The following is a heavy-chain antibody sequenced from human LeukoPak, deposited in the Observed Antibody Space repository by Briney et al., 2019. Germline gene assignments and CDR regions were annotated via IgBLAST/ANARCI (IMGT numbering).Heavy chain of an antibody. CDR3: AKLFGDSGGDY. CDR2: ISYDGSNK. Sequence: GTSLILYRAASAFTFSSYGMHWGGDAPVTGLHLVAVISYDGSNKYYADSVKGRFTISRDNSKNTLYLQMNSLRAEDTAVYYCAKLFGDSGGDYWGQGTLVTVSS. J-gene: IGHJ4*02. CDR1: AFTFSSYG. V-gene: IGHV3-30*18. D-gene: IGHD3-10*01.